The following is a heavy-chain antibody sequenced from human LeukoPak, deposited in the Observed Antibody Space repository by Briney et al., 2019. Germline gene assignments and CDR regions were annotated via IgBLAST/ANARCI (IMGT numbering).Heavy chain of an antibody. CDR1: GFTFSSYA. CDR3: ARDPIVRGVPYFDY. CDR2: ISYDGSNK. Sequence: GRSLRLSCAASGFTFSSYAMHWVRQAPGKGLEWVAVISYDGSNKYYADSVKGRFTISRDNSKNTLYLQMNSLRAEDTAVYYCARDPIVRGVPYFDYWGQGTLVTVSS. V-gene: IGHV3-30*04. J-gene: IGHJ4*02. D-gene: IGHD3-10*01.